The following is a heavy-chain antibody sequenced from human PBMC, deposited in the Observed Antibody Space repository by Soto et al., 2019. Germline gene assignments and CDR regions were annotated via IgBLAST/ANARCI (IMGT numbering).Heavy chain of an antibody. D-gene: IGHD3-10*01. CDR3: AKARSANSYYAVAV. V-gene: IGHV3-23*01. J-gene: IGHJ4*02. Sequence: EVQLLESGGGLVQPGGSLRLSCAASGFTYSSYAMSWVRQAPGKGLEWVSVISDSGSSTYYADSVKGRFTISRDNSKNTLYLQMNSLRAEDTAVYYCAKARSANSYYAVAVWGQGTLVIVSS. CDR2: ISDSGSST. CDR1: GFTYSSYA.